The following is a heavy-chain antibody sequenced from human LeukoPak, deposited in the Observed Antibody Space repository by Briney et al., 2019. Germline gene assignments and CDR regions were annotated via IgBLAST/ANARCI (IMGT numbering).Heavy chain of an antibody. CDR2: INSDGSST. Sequence: GGSLRLSCAASGFTFSSYWMHWVRQAPGKGLVWVSRINSDGSSTSYADSVKGRFTISRDNAKNTLYLQMNSLRAEDTAVYYCARDLFAPFGYSYDYYYMDVWGKGTTVTISS. D-gene: IGHD5-18*01. J-gene: IGHJ6*03. CDR3: ARDLFAPFGYSYDYYYMDV. CDR1: GFTFSSYW. V-gene: IGHV3-74*01.